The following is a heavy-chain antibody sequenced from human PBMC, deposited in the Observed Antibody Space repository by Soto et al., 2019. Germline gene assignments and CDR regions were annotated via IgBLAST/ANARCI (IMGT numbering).Heavy chain of an antibody. V-gene: IGHV3-30*03. CDR3: ARGPRSCSYTSCYTIDY. J-gene: IGHJ4*02. D-gene: IGHD2-2*02. Sequence: QVQLVESGGGVVQPGRSLGLTCAVSGFTFNSHAMHWVRQAPGKGLEWLAVISYGGANNYYADSVKGRFTISRDNSQNTLFLQMNCLRPEDTAVYYCARGPRSCSYTSCYTIDYWGQGTLVTVSS. CDR2: ISYGGANN. CDR1: GFTFNSHA.